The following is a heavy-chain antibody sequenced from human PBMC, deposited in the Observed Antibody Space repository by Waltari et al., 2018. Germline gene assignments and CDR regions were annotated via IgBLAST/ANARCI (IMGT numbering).Heavy chain of an antibody. Sequence: QLQLQESGPGLVQPSATLSLTCTVSGGSIRSSSYYWGWIRQPPGKGLEWIGSIYYSGSTYYNPSLKSRVTISVDTSKNQFSLKLSSVTAADTAVYYCARHPAMTIMLWYFDLWGRGTLVTVSS. V-gene: IGHV4-39*01. CDR1: GGSIRSSSYY. CDR3: ARHPAMTIMLWYFDL. D-gene: IGHD2-8*01. CDR2: IYYSGST. J-gene: IGHJ2*01.